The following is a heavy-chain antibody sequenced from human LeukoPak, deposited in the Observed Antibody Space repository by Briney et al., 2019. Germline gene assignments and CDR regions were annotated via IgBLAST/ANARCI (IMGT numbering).Heavy chain of an antibody. CDR1: GFTFSGYN. CDR2: ISTSCSYM. D-gene: IGHD6-19*01. J-gene: IGHJ4*01. Sequence: GVSLRVSCAASGFTFSGYNMNWVRQAPGKGLEWVSSISTSCSYMYHADSVTGRFIISRDNAQNTLYLQMNSLRAEDTAVYYCARDRSSGWHTFDYWGQGTLVTVSS. V-gene: IGHV3-21*01. CDR3: ARDRSSGWHTFDY.